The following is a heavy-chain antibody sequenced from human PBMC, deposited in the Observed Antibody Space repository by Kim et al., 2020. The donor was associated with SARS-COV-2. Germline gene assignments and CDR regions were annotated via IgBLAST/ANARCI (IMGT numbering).Heavy chain of an antibody. V-gene: IGHV3-30*04. Sequence: GGSLRLSCAASGFTFSSYAMHWVRQAPGKGLEWVAVISYDGSNKYYADSVKGRFTISRDNSKNTLYLQMNSLRAEDTAVYYCARDPDILTGYSTPYYYYYGMDVWGQGTTVTVSS. J-gene: IGHJ6*02. CDR2: ISYDGSNK. D-gene: IGHD3-9*01. CDR3: ARDPDILTGYSTPYYYYYGMDV. CDR1: GFTFSSYA.